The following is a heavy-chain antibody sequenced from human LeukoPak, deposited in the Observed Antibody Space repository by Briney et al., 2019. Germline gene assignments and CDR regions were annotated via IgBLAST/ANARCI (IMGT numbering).Heavy chain of an antibody. CDR1: GYTFTSYY. D-gene: IGHD2-15*01. CDR3: ARGKPRYCSGGSCRPEYYFDY. Sequence: ASVKVSCKASGYTFTSYYMHWVRQAPGQGPEWMGIINPSGGSTSYAQKFQGRVTMTRDTSTSTVYMELSSLRSEDTAVYYCARGKPRYCSGGSCRPEYYFDYWGQGTLVTVSS. J-gene: IGHJ4*02. V-gene: IGHV1-46*01. CDR2: INPSGGST.